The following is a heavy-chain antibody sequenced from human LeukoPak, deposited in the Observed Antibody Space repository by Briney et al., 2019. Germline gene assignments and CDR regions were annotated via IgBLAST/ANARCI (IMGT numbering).Heavy chain of an antibody. D-gene: IGHD5-18*01. V-gene: IGHV3-21*01. Sequence: GGSLRLSCVVSGFTFSSYNMTWVRQAPGKGLEWVASISTSSDYISYADSVKGRFTISRDNAKKSLYLQMNNLSAEDTAVYYCAREKGFNYGPDYWSQGTLVTVSS. CDR2: ISTSSDYI. J-gene: IGHJ4*02. CDR3: AREKGFNYGPDY. CDR1: GFTFSSYN.